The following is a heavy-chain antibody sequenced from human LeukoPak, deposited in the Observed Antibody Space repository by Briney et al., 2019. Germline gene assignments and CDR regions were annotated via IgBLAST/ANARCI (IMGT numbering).Heavy chain of an antibody. CDR3: AREWDASYCTTTPCYAVRYGMDV. D-gene: IGHD2-2*01. Sequence: SDTLSLPCTVSGGSINSGAYYWTWIRQHPGKGLEWIGYIHYRGRTYYNPSLKSQVAMSVDTSKHQFSLKLTSVTAADTAVYYCAREWDASYCTTTPCYAVRYGMDVWGQGTTVTVSS. J-gene: IGHJ6*02. CDR1: GGSINSGAYY. V-gene: IGHV4-31*01. CDR2: IHYRGRT.